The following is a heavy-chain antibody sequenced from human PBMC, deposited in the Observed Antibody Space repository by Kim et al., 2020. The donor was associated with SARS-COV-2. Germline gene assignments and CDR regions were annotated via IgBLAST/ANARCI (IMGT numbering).Heavy chain of an antibody. CDR2: ISYDGSNK. J-gene: IGHJ4*02. CDR1: GFTFSSYA. D-gene: IGHD1-26*01. Sequence: GGSLRLSCAASGFTFSSYAMHWVRQAPGKGLEWVAVISYDGSNKYYADSVKGRFTISRDNSKNTLYLQMNSLRAEDTAVYYCAMGGSSGSYYYFDYWGQG. V-gene: IGHV3-30-3*01. CDR3: AMGGSSGSYYYFDY.